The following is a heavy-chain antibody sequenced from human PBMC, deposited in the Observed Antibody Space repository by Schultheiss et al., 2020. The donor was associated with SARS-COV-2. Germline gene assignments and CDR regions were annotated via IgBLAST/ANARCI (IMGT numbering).Heavy chain of an antibody. J-gene: IGHJ4*02. CDR3: TKDVLGGVFDY. Sequence: GESLKISCAGSGFTFSTYAMSWVRQAPGKGLEWVSSISGSGGSTYYADSVKGRFTISRDNSKNTLFLQMNSLRAEDTAVYYCTKDVLGGVFDYWGQGTLVTVSS. CDR2: ISGSGGST. V-gene: IGHV3-23*01. D-gene: IGHD3-16*01. CDR1: GFTFSTYA.